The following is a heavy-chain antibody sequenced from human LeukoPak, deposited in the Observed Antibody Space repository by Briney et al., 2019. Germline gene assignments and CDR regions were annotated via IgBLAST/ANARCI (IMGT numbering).Heavy chain of an antibody. D-gene: IGHD5-12*01. CDR2: IYYSEST. CDR1: GGSISSYY. V-gene: IGHV4-59*08. CDR3: AGGLVATPYLSDY. Sequence: NPSETLSLTCTVSGGSISSYYWSWIRQPPGKGLEWIGYIYYSESTNYNPSLKSRVTISVDTSKNQFSLKLSSVTAADTAVYYCAGGLVATPYLSDYWGQGTLVTVSS. J-gene: IGHJ4*02.